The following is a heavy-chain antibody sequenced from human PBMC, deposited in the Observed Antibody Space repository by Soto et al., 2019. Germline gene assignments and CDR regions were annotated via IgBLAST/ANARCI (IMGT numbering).Heavy chain of an antibody. D-gene: IGHD4-17*01. CDR2: VYYSGST. Sequence: QVQLQESGPGLVKPSQTLSLTCTVSGGSISSGDFFWTWIRQPPGKGLEWIEYVYYSGSTYYNPSLKSRVTISVDTSKNQFSLNLSSVTAADTAVYYCARDGMTTVTTGSIWVQGTMVTVSS. V-gene: IGHV4-30-4*01. CDR1: GGSISSGDFF. CDR3: ARDGMTTVTTGSI. J-gene: IGHJ3*02.